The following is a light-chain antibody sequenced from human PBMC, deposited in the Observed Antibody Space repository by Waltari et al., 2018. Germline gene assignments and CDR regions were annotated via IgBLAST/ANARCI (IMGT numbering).Light chain of an antibody. CDR3: QQRRT. CDR2: KAS. CDR1: QSISSW. V-gene: IGKV1-5*03. J-gene: IGKJ1*01. Sequence: DIQMTQSPSTLSASVGDRVTITCRASQSISSWLAWYQQKPGKAPKLLIYKASSLRSGVPSRFSGSGSGTEFTLTISSLQPDDFATYYCQQRRTFGQGTKVEIK.